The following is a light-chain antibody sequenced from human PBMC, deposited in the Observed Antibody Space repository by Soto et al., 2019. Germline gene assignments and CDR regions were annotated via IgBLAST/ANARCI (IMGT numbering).Light chain of an antibody. V-gene: IGLV2-14*01. CDR1: SNNIGNYNF. CDR2: EVS. Sequence: QSALTQPASVSGSPGQSITISCTGTSNNIGNYNFDSWYQHHPGKAPKLMIYEVSNRPSGVSNRFSGSKSGNTASLTISGLQADDEADYYCSSYTSSYVIFGGGTKVTVL. CDR3: SSYTSSYVI. J-gene: IGLJ2*01.